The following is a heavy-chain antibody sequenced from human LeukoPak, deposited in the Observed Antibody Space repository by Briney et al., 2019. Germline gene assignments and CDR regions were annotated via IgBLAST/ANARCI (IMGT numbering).Heavy chain of an antibody. J-gene: IGHJ4*02. Sequence: SETLSLTCTVSGGSISSYYWSWIRQPPGKGLEWIGYVYLNGSANYNPPLKRGVTISVETSKKQISLKLRSVAAPDTPVYYCAVRASILGSYLYYFDYWGQGTLVTVSS. CDR3: AVRASILGSYLYYFDY. CDR1: GGSISSYY. D-gene: IGHD1-26*01. CDR2: VYLNGSA. V-gene: IGHV4-59*01.